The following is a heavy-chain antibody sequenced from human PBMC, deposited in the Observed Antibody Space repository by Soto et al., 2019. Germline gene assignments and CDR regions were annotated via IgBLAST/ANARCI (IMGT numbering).Heavy chain of an antibody. D-gene: IGHD1-26*01. CDR3: ARGDVGAFDL. J-gene: IGHJ3*01. CDR1: EFTFSYYW. V-gene: IGHV3-74*03. Sequence: EVQLVESGGGLVQPGGSLRLSCVASEFTFSYYWMHWVRQAPGKGLVWVSRIHSDGSSTTYADSVMGRFTISRDNAKNTLYLQMASLRAEDTAVYYCARGDVGAFDLWGQGTMVTVSS. CDR2: IHSDGSST.